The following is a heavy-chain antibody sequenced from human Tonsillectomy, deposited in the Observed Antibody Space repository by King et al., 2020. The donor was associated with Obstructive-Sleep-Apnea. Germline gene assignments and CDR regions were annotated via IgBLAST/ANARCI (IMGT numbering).Heavy chain of an antibody. Sequence: LVESGGGVVQPGRSLRLSCAASGFTFTSYGMHWVRQAPGKGLGGVGVIWDDGSNKYYADSGKGHFTISRENSKNTLYLKMNSLRAEDTAVYYCARDHDDILTGALGYYYGMDVWGQGTTVTVSS. CDR3: ARDHDDILTGALGYYYGMDV. J-gene: IGHJ6*02. CDR2: IWDDGSNK. D-gene: IGHD3-9*01. V-gene: IGHV3-33*01. CDR1: GFTFTSYG.